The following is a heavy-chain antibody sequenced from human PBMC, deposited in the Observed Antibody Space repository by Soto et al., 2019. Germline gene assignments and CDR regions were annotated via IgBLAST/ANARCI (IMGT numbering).Heavy chain of an antibody. CDR1: GFAFSNYA. CDR2: ISTSIDAT. Sequence: LRLSCAASGFAFSNYAMHWVRQAPGKGLEWVSSISTSIDATYYADSVKGRFTISRDDSKNTLYLQMNSLRAEDSAVYYCAKDRTVAARNFDYWGKGTQVTVAS. J-gene: IGHJ4*02. D-gene: IGHD6-6*01. V-gene: IGHV3-23*01. CDR3: AKDRTVAARNFDY.